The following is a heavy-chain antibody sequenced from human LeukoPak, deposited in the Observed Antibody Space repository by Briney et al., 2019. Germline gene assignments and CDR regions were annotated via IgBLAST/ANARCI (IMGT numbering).Heavy chain of an antibody. Sequence: GGSLRLSCAASGFTFSSYGMHWVRQAPGKGLEWVAVISYDGSNKYYADSVKGRFTISRDNSKNTLYLQMNSLRAEDTAVYYCAKRGLGDYYDSSGYYYELDYWGQGTLVTVSS. D-gene: IGHD3-22*01. CDR2: ISYDGSNK. V-gene: IGHV3-30*18. CDR3: AKRGLGDYYDSSGYYYELDY. J-gene: IGHJ4*02. CDR1: GFTFSSYG.